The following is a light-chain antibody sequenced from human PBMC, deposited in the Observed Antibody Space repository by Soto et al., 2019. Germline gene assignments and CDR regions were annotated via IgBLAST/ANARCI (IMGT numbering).Light chain of an antibody. CDR1: QSLSTY. Sequence: EIVLTQSPATLSLSPGERATLSCRASQSLSTYLAWYQQKPGQAPMLLIYDASNRATGIPARFSGSGSGTDFTLTVSSLEPEDFAVYYCQQRSNLPPWTFGQGTKVELK. CDR2: DAS. CDR3: QQRSNLPPWT. V-gene: IGKV3-11*01. J-gene: IGKJ2*02.